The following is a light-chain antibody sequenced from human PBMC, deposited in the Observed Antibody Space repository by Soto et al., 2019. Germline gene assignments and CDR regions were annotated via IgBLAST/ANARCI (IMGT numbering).Light chain of an antibody. CDR3: SSYAGSSNV. CDR1: SSDVGGYNY. J-gene: IGLJ1*01. V-gene: IGLV2-8*01. CDR2: EVN. Sequence: QSALTQPPSASGSPGQSVAISCTGTSSDVGGYNYVSWYQQHPGKAPKLMIYEVNKRPSGVPDRFSGSKSGNTASLTVSRLQADDEADYYLSSYAGSSNVFGTGTKVT.